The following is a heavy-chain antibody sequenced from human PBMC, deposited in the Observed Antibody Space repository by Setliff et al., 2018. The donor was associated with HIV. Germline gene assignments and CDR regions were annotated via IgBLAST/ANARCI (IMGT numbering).Heavy chain of an antibody. V-gene: IGHV4-34*01. CDR2: LSPSGTT. CDR3: ARVRLELRQYWFDS. Sequence: PSETLSLTCTVYGGSFSNYYTNWIRQPPGKGLEWIGELSPSGTTRSSPSLKSRVTISLDTSKNQFSLKLNSVTAADTAVYYCARVRLELRQYWFDSWGQGSPVTVSS. CDR1: GGSFSNYY. J-gene: IGHJ5*01. D-gene: IGHD1-7*01.